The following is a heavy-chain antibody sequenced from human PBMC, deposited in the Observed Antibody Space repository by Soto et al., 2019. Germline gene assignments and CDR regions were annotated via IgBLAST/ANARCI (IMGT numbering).Heavy chain of an antibody. CDR3: ARAPYGSGTKPYYFDY. V-gene: IGHV4-59*01. CDR2: IYNSEST. Sequence: SETLSLTCTVSGGSISSYYWSWIRQPPGKGLEWIGFIYNSESTNYNPSLKSRVTISMDTSRNQFSLILSSVTAADTAVYYCARAPYGSGTKPYYFDYWGQGTLVTVSS. D-gene: IGHD3-10*01. J-gene: IGHJ4*02. CDR1: GGSISSYY.